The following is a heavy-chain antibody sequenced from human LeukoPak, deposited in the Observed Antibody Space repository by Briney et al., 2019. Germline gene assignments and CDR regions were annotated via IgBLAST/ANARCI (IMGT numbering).Heavy chain of an antibody. D-gene: IGHD5-18*01. CDR1: GYTFGTHW. CDR2: INPSGDFR. J-gene: IGHJ4*02. Sequence: ASVKVSCKASGYTFGTHWMHWVRQAPGQGLEWMGIINPSGDFRSYAQKFQGRVTVTRDMSTRTVYMELSDLEPEDTAVYYCARDLYSYNLDAEYWGQGTLVTVSS. V-gene: IGHV1-46*01. CDR3: ARDLYSYNLDAEY.